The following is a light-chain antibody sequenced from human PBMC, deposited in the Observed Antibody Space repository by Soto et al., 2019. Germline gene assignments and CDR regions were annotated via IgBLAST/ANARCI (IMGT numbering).Light chain of an antibody. Sequence: QAVVTQEPSLTVSPGGTVTLTCGSSTGAVTSGHYPYWFQQKPGQAPRTLIYDTSNQHSWTPARFSGSLLGGKAALTLSGAQPEDEAEYYCLLSYSGARSGVFGTGTKVTVL. J-gene: IGLJ1*01. CDR2: DTS. CDR3: LLSYSGARSGV. V-gene: IGLV7-46*01. CDR1: TGAVTSGHY.